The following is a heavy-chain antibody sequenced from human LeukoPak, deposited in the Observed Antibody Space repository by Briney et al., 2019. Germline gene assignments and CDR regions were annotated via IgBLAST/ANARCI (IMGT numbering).Heavy chain of an antibody. CDR1: GDSISSGGYY. Sequence: SETLSLTCIVSGDSISSGGYYWSWIRQPAGKGLEWIGRISTSGSTRYNPSLKSRVTISVDTSKNQFSLNLRFVTAADTAVYYCARVDDYNSLYWGQGTLVTVSS. D-gene: IGHD5-24*01. J-gene: IGHJ4*02. CDR3: ARVDDYNSLY. CDR2: ISTSGST. V-gene: IGHV4-61*02.